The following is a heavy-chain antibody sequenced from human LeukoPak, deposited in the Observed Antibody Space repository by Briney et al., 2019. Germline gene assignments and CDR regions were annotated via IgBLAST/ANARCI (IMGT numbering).Heavy chain of an antibody. CDR2: IYHSGST. Sequence: SETLSLTCTVSGGSISSGGYYWSWVRQPPGKGLEWIGYIYHSGSTYYHPALKSRVTISVDRSKNQFSLQLSSVTAADTAVYYCASFTSGSYPPDFDYWGQGTLVTASS. J-gene: IGHJ4*02. CDR1: GGSISSGGYY. CDR3: ASFTSGSYPPDFDY. V-gene: IGHV4-30-2*01. D-gene: IGHD1-26*01.